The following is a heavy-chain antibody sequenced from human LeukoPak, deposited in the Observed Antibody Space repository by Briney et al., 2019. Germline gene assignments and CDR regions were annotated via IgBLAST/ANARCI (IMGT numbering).Heavy chain of an antibody. CDR1: GGSISSGGYY. D-gene: IGHD1-26*01. J-gene: IGHJ5*02. V-gene: IGHV4-61*08. CDR3: AREYSGSYSSWFDP. CDR2: IYYSGST. Sequence: SETLSLTCTVSGGSISSGGYYWSWIRQHPGKGLEWIGYIYYSGSTYYNPSLKSRVTISVDTSKNQFSLKLSSVTAADTAVYYCAREYSGSYSSWFDPWGQGTLVTVSS.